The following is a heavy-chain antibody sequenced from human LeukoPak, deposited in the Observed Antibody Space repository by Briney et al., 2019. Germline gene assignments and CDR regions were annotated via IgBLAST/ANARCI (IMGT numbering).Heavy chain of an antibody. V-gene: IGHV3-66*01. D-gene: IGHD4-17*01. J-gene: IGHJ4*02. CDR3: ARGQRYGDYYFDY. CDR1: GFTFSSYS. CDR2: IYSGGST. Sequence: PGGSLRLSCAASGFTFSSYSMNWVRQAPGKGLEWVSVIYSGGSTYYADSVKGRFTISRDNSKNTLYLQMNSLRAEDTAVYYCARGQRYGDYYFDYWGQGTLVTVSS.